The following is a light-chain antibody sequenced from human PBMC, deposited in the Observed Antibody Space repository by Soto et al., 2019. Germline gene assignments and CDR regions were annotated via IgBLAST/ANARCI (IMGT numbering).Light chain of an antibody. CDR1: SSDVGGYNY. Sequence: QSVLTQPASVSGSPGQSITISCTGTSSDVGGYNYVSWYQQHPGKAPKLMIYEVSNRPSGVSNRFSGSKSGNTASLTISGLQAEAEADYSCSSYTSSSTVVFGGGTKLTVL. CDR2: EVS. CDR3: SSYTSSSTVV. J-gene: IGLJ2*01. V-gene: IGLV2-14*01.